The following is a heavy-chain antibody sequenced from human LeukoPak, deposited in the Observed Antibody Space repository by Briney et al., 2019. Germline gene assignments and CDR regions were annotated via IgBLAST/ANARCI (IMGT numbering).Heavy chain of an antibody. V-gene: IGHV3-21*01. D-gene: IGHD2-2*01. CDR1: GFTFSTFG. CDR2: ISHSSIYI. Sequence: GGSLRLSCAASGFTFSTFGFNWVRQAPGKGLEWVSSISHSSIYISYADSVKGRFTISRDNSKNTLYLQMNSLRAEDTAVYYCARDLEWDIVVVPAAVDFDYWGQGTLVTVSS. CDR3: ARDLEWDIVVVPAAVDFDY. J-gene: IGHJ4*02.